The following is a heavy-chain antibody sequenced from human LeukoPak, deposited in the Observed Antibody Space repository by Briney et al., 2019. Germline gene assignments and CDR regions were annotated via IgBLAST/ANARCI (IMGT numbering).Heavy chain of an antibody. CDR1: GYTFTSYG. V-gene: IGHV1-18*01. D-gene: IGHD3-22*01. J-gene: IGHJ4*02. CDR2: ISAYNGNT. CDR3: ARSGDYYDSSGSLTEDY. Sequence: ASVKVSCKASGYTFTSYGISWVRQAPGQGLEWMGWISAYNGNTNYAQKLQGRVTMTTDTSTSTAYMELRSLRSDDTAVYYCARSGDYYDSSGSLTEDYWGQGTLVTVSS.